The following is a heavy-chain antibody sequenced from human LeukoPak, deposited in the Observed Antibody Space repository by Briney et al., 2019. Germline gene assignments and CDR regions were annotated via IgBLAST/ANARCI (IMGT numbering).Heavy chain of an antibody. CDR1: GYSFTSSW. Sequence: PAESLKISCQGSGYSFTSSWIGWVRQMPGKGLEWMGIIYPGDSDTRYSPSFQGQVTISADKSISTAYLQWSSLKASDTAMYYCARFSVGGTYYPNYWGQGTLVSVSS. CDR3: ARFSVGGTYYPNY. D-gene: IGHD1-26*01. V-gene: IGHV5-51*01. CDR2: IYPGDSDT. J-gene: IGHJ4*02.